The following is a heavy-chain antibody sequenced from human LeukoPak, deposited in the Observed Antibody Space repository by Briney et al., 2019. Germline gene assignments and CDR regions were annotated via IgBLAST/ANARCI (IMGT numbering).Heavy chain of an antibody. Sequence: PSETLSLTCAVSAGSISSSNWWTWVRQPPGKGLEWIGYIYYSGSTNYSPSLKSRVTISVDTSKNQFSLKLSSVTAADTAVYYCARYCSSTSSIRPDAFDIWGQGTMVTVSS. D-gene: IGHD2-2*01. CDR1: AGSISSSNW. CDR2: IYYSGST. CDR3: ARYCSSTSSIRPDAFDI. V-gene: IGHV4-4*02. J-gene: IGHJ3*02.